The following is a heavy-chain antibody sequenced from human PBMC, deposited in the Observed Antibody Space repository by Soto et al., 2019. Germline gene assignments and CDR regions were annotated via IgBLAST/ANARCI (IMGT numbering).Heavy chain of an antibody. D-gene: IGHD5-18*01. J-gene: IGHJ4*02. V-gene: IGHV3-30*14. Sequence: HPGGSLRLSCAASGFTFSSYAMHWVRQAPGKGLEWVAAISYDGSDQYYADSVKGRFTISRDNSKNTLYLQMNSLRAEDTAVYYCARSGYSYGPFDYWGQGTLVTVSS. CDR3: ARSGYSYGPFDY. CDR1: GFTFSSYA. CDR2: ISYDGSDQ.